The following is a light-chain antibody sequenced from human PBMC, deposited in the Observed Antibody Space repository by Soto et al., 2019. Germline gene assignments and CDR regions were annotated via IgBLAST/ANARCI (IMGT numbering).Light chain of an antibody. Sequence: IPLTQSPSSLSASVGDRVTITCRASQGITSYLVWYQQRPGKAPKLLIYAASPLQNGVPSRFSGSGSGTDFTLTISSLQPEDFATYYCQQLNSYPRTFGGGTRVEIK. CDR1: QGITSY. CDR3: QQLNSYPRT. V-gene: IGKV1-9*01. CDR2: AAS. J-gene: IGKJ4*01.